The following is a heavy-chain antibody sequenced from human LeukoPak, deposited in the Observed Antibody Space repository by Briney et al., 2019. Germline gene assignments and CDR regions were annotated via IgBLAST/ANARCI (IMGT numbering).Heavy chain of an antibody. CDR3: AKEDIVVVVAATPFYYYYGMDV. J-gene: IGHJ6*02. CDR1: GFTFSSYA. Sequence: GGSLRLSCAASGFTFSSYAMSWVRQAPGKGLEWVSAISGSGGSTYYADSVKGRFTISRDNSKNTLYLQMNSLRAEDTAVYYCAKEDIVVVVAATPFYYYYGMDVWGQGTTVTVSS. D-gene: IGHD2-15*01. V-gene: IGHV3-23*01. CDR2: ISGSGGST.